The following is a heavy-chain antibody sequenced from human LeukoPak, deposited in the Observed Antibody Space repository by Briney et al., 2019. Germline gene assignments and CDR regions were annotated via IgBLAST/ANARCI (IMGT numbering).Heavy chain of an antibody. CDR1: GGSISSSSYY. Sequence: KASETLSLTCTVSGGSISSSSYYWGWIRQPPGKGLEWIGSIYYSGSTYYNPSLKSRVTISVDTSKNQFSLKLSSVTAADTAVYYCARHLRDGYKNPREFDYWGQGTLVTVSS. CDR2: IYYSGST. V-gene: IGHV4-39*01. D-gene: IGHD5-24*01. CDR3: ARHLRDGYKNPREFDY. J-gene: IGHJ4*02.